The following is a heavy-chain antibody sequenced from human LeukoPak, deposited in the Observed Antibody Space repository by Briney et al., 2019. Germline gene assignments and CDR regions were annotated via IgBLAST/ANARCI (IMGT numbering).Heavy chain of an antibody. CDR3: ARGSNGMDV. CDR1: GFTFSSYE. D-gene: IGHD1-26*01. J-gene: IGHJ6*02. CDR2: ISSSGSDI. V-gene: IGHV3-48*03. Sequence: GGSLRLSCAASGFTFSSYEMSWVRQAPGKGLEWVSYISSSGSDIYSADSVKGRFTISRDNAKNSLYLQMNSLRAEDTAVYHCARGSNGMDVWGQGTTVTVSS.